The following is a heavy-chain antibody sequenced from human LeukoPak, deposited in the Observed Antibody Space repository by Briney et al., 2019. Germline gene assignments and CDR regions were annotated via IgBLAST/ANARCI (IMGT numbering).Heavy chain of an antibody. J-gene: IGHJ5*02. CDR2: ISYDGSNK. V-gene: IGHV3-30-3*01. Sequence: PGRSLRLSCAASGFTFSSYAMHWVRQAPGKGLEWVAVISYDGSNKYYADSVKGRFTISRDNSKNTLYLQMNSLRAEDTAVCYCARDPASAGWFDPWGQGTLVTVSS. CDR1: GFTFSSYA. CDR3: ARDPASAGWFDP.